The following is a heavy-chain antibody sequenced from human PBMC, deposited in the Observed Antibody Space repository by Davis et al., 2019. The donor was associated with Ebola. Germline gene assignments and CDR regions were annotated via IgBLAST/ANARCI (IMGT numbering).Heavy chain of an antibody. V-gene: IGHV4-59*01. CDR3: ARLALYCSGGSCDGMDV. D-gene: IGHD2-15*01. CDR1: GGSISSYY. CDR2: IYYSGST. J-gene: IGHJ6*02. Sequence: SETLSLTCTVSGGSISSYYWSWIRQPPGKGLEWIGYIYYSGSTNYNPSLKSRVTISVDTSKNQFSLKLSSVTAADTAVYYCARLALYCSGGSCDGMDVWGQGTTVTVSS.